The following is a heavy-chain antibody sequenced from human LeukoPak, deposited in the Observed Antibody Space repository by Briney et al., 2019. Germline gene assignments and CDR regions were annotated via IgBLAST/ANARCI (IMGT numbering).Heavy chain of an antibody. CDR1: GLTFHNYA. J-gene: IGHJ4*01. CDR2: ISGNSANR. CDR3: ATQNY. V-gene: IGHV3-9*01. Sequence: GGSLRLSCVASGLTFHNYALHWVRQGPGKGLEWLSGISGNSANRGYADSVKGRVTISRDNAKSSVYLQIYSLRPDDTAMYYCATQNYWGQGTLVTVSS.